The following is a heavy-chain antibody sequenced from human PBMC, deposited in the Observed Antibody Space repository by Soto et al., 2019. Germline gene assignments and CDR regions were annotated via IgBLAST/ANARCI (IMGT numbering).Heavy chain of an antibody. CDR3: XXXXXXXSGYHITGGFDY. CDR1: GFTFSSYG. CDR2: IWYDGSNK. J-gene: IGHJ4*02. D-gene: IGHD3-22*01. Sequence: QVQLVESGGGVVQPGRSLRLSCAASGFTFSSYGMHWVRQAPGKGLEWVAVIWYDGSNKYYADSVKGRFTISRDNSKNTLYLQMNSLRAEDTAXXXXXXXXXXXSGYHITGGFDYWGQGTLVTVSS. V-gene: IGHV3-33*01.